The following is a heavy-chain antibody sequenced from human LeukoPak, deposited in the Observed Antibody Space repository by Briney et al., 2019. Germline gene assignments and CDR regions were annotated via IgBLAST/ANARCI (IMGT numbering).Heavy chain of an antibody. CDR2: ISAYNGNT. V-gene: IGHV1-18*01. CDR3: ARESSSGWYALATFDY. D-gene: IGHD6-19*01. Sequence: ASVKVSCKASGYTFTSYGISWVRQAPRQGLEWMGWISAYNGNTNYAQKLQGRVTMTTDTSTSTAYMELRSLRSDDTAVYYCARESSSGWYALATFDYWGQGTLVTVSS. CDR1: GYTFTSYG. J-gene: IGHJ4*02.